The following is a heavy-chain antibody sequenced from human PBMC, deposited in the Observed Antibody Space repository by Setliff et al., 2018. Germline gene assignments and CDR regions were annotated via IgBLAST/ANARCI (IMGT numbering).Heavy chain of an antibody. J-gene: IGHJ4*02. Sequence: ASETLSLTCAASGGTFSDYYWTLIRQPPGKGLEWIGEINHSGSTNYNPSLKSRVSISVDTSKNQFSLQLSSVTAADTAVYYCARAAFFGVVVIMDYFDYWGQGTLVTVSS. V-gene: IGHV4-34*01. CDR3: ARAAFFGVVVIMDYFDY. CDR2: INHSGST. CDR1: GGTFSDYY. D-gene: IGHD3-22*01.